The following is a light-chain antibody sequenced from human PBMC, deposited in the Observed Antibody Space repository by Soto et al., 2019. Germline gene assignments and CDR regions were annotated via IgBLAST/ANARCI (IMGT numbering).Light chain of an antibody. J-gene: IGKJ1*01. CDR2: AAS. CDR3: QQSYSTPWT. V-gene: IGKV1-39*01. Sequence: DIQMTQSPSSLSASVGDRVTITCRASQSISSYVNWYQQKPGKAPKVLIYAASSLQSGVPPRFSGSGSGADFTLTINSLQPEDFATYYCQQSYSTPWTFGQGTKVDIK. CDR1: QSISSY.